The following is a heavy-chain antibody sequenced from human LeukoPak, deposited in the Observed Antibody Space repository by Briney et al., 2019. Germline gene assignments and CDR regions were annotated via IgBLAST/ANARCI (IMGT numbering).Heavy chain of an antibody. J-gene: IGHJ4*02. Sequence: GGSLRLSCAASGFTFSSYAMSWVRQAPGKGLEWVSGISGSGGSTYYADSVKGRFTISRDNSKNTLYLQMNSLRAEDTAVYYRAKEYCSSTSCYVAYWGQGTLVTVSS. V-gene: IGHV3-23*01. CDR1: GFTFSSYA. CDR3: AKEYCSSTSCYVAY. CDR2: ISGSGGST. D-gene: IGHD2-2*01.